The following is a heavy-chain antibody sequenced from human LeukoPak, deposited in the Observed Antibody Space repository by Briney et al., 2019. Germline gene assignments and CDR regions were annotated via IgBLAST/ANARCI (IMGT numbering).Heavy chain of an antibody. Sequence: PSETLSLTCAVYGGSFSGYYWSWIRQPPGKGLEWIGEINHSGSTNYNPSLKSRVTISVDTSKNQLSLKLSSVTAADTAVYYCARGRITIFGVVKYTYYYYMDVWGKGTTVTVSS. CDR2: INHSGST. CDR3: ARGRITIFGVVKYTYYYYMDV. V-gene: IGHV4-34*01. CDR1: GGSFSGYY. D-gene: IGHD3-3*01. J-gene: IGHJ6*03.